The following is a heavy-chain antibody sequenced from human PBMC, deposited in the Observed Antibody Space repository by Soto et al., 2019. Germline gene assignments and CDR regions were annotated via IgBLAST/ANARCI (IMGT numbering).Heavy chain of an antibody. Sequence: SVKVSCKASGGTFSIYTIIWVRQAPGQGLEWMGRIIPILGIANYAQKFQGRVTITADKSTSTAYMELSSLRSEDTAVYYCARDCSSTSCYAYPWGQGTLVTVS. CDR3: ARDCSSTSCYAYP. D-gene: IGHD2-2*01. CDR2: IIPILGIA. J-gene: IGHJ5*02. V-gene: IGHV1-69*04. CDR1: GGTFSIYT.